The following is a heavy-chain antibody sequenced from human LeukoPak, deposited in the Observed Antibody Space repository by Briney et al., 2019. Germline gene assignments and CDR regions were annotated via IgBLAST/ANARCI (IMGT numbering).Heavy chain of an antibody. CDR1: GGSFSGYY. Sequence: SETLSLTCAVYGGSFSGYYWGWIRQPPGKGLEWIGEINHSGSTNYNPSLKSRVTISVDTSKNQFSLKLSSVTAADTAVYYCARAVVDDFWSGYFYFDYWGQGTLVTVSS. CDR3: ARAVVDDFWSGYFYFDY. D-gene: IGHD3-3*01. CDR2: INHSGST. J-gene: IGHJ4*02. V-gene: IGHV4-34*01.